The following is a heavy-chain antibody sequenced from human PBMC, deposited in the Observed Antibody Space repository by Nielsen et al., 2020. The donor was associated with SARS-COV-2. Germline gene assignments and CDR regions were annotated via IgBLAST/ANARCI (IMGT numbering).Heavy chain of an antibody. CDR1: GFTFSKYA. D-gene: IGHD6-13*01. J-gene: IGHJ1*01. CDR3: ARGPEQQLVPEFFQH. V-gene: IGHV3-30*04. CDR2: ISYDGSMK. Sequence: GESLKISCAVSGFTFSKYAIHWVRQAPGKGLEWVAVISYDGSMKYYADSVKGRFTISRDNSKNTLYLQMNSLRAEDTAVYYCARGPEQQLVPEFFQHWGQGTLVSVSS.